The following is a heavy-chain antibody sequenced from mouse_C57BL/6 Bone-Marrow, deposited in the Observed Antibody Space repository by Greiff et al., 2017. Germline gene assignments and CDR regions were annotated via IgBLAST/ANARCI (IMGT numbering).Heavy chain of an antibody. CDR1: GFNIKDDY. Sequence: VQLKQSGAELVRPGASVKLSCKASGFNIKDDYIHWVKQRTEQGLEWIGWIDPAIGDTEYASKFQGKATITADTPSNTAYPQLSSLTSEVTAVYYVSSFDCNYFDFWGQGTPLTGAS. V-gene: IGHV14-4*01. D-gene: IGHD2-4*01. CDR3: SSFDCNYFDF. CDR2: IDPAIGDT. J-gene: IGHJ2*01.